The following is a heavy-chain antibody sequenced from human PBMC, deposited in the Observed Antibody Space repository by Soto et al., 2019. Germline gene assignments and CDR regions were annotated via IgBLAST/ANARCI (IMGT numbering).Heavy chain of an antibody. CDR2: FYSGST. CDR1: GVSISSSNYH. Sequence: SSETLSLTCTVSGVSISSSNYHWGWIRQSPGKGPEWMATFYSGSTYYNPSLKSRLTMSVDTSTNQFSLRLRSVAAPDTAVYYCATTRGIAVGGSFDHWGQGTLVTVSS. J-gene: IGHJ5*02. V-gene: IGHV4-39*01. D-gene: IGHD6-19*01. CDR3: ATTRGIAVGGSFDH.